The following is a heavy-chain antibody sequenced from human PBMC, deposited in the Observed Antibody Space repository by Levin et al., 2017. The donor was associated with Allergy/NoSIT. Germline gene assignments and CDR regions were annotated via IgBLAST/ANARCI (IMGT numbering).Heavy chain of an antibody. Sequence: GESLKISCAASGFTLSNYGMHWVRQGPGKGLEWVATIRYDGSYRYYADSVKGRFTISRDSSKNTLYLQMSSLRAEDTAVYYCARTPVTTLILDYWGQGTPVTVSS. CDR3: ARTPVTTLILDY. D-gene: IGHD4-17*01. CDR1: GFTLSNYG. V-gene: IGHV3-33*01. J-gene: IGHJ4*02. CDR2: IRYDGSYR.